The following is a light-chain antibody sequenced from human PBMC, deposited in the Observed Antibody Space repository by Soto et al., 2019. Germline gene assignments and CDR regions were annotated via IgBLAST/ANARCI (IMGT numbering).Light chain of an antibody. V-gene: IGKV3-20*01. J-gene: IGKJ2*01. CDR3: QQYAISPYT. CDR2: GVS. CDR1: QSVSSSY. Sequence: EIVLTQSPGTLSLSPGERATLSCRASQSVSSSYLAWYQQKPGQAPRLLIYGVSSSVTGIPDRSSGSGSGTDFTLTISRLEPEDCAVYYCQQYAISPYTCGRGTVLEIK.